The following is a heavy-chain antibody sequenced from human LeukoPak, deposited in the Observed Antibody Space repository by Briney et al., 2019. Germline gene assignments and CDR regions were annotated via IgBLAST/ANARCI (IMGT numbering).Heavy chain of an antibody. CDR2: TYYRSEWYN. Sequence: SQTLSLTCDISGDSVSSNSAAWNWIRQSPSRGLEWLGRTYYRSEWYNDYSVSVKSRITLNPDTSKNQFSLQLNSVTPEDTAVYYCARGGYYGSGSFYSTQTSVFDYWGQGTLVTASS. J-gene: IGHJ4*02. CDR1: GDSVSSNSAA. CDR3: ARGGYYGSGSFYSTQTSVFDY. D-gene: IGHD3-10*01. V-gene: IGHV6-1*01.